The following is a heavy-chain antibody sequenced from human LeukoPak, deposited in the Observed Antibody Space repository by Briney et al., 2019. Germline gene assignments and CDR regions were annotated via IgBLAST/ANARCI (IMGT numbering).Heavy chain of an antibody. D-gene: IGHD2-21*02. J-gene: IGHJ4*02. CDR1: GFNFDEFG. CDR3: AKVKTATPTDDH. Sequence: GGSLRLSCEASGFNFDEFGMTWVRHAPGKGLEWVASINWNSGITQYTDSLKGRLTISRDNSKNTLYLQMNSLRAEDTAVYYCAKVKTATPTDDHWGQGTLVTVSS. CDR2: INWNSGIT. V-gene: IGHV3-20*04.